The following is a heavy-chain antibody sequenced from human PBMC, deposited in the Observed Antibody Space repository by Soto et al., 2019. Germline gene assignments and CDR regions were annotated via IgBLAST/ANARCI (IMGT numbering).Heavy chain of an antibody. CDR3: AIALYRSVTYYAFDN. J-gene: IGHJ4*02. D-gene: IGHD1-26*01. CDR2: ISAYNGNT. V-gene: IGHV1-18*01. CDR1: GYTPTNYD. Sequence: QVPLVQSGAEVKKPGASVTVSCKTSGYTPTNYDIGWVRQAPGQGLEWMGWISAYNGNTNSAQKLQGRLTMTTDTSTRTGYMELRSLRSDDTAVYYCAIALYRSVTYYAFDNWGQGTLVTVSS.